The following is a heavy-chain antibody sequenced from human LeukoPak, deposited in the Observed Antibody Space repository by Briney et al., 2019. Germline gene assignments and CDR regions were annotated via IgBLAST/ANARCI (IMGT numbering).Heavy chain of an antibody. J-gene: IGHJ4*02. CDR1: GFTFSSYG. D-gene: IGHD4-17*01. V-gene: IGHV3-30*02. Sequence: GGSLRLSCAASGFTFSSYGMHWVRQAPGKGLEWVAFVRYDGSNKYYADSVKGRFTISRDNSKNTVYLEMNSLRAEDTAVYYCARGGLVTTTYYFDYWGQGTLVTVSS. CDR2: VRYDGSNK. CDR3: ARGGLVTTTYYFDY.